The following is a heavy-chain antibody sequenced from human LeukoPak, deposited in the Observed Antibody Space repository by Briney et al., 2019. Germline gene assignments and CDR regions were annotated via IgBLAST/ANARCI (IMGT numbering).Heavy chain of an antibody. J-gene: IGHJ4*02. Sequence: ASVKVSCKVSGYTLTELSMHWVRQAPGKGLEWMGGIIPIFGTANYAQKFQGRVTITTDESTSTAYMELSSLRAEDTAVYYCANEGPNFDYWGQGTLVTVSS. CDR2: IIPIFGTA. D-gene: IGHD2-8*01. V-gene: IGHV1-69*05. CDR1: GYTLTELS. CDR3: ANEGPNFDY.